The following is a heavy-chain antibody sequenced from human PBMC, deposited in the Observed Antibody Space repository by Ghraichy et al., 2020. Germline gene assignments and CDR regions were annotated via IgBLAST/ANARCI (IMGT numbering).Heavy chain of an antibody. D-gene: IGHD3-10*01. CDR2: ISGSGGST. CDR1: GFTFSSYA. CDR3: AKRGRGSGSYYSYDDPSVGDLDY. J-gene: IGHJ4*02. Sequence: GGSLRLSCAASGFTFSSYAMSWVRQAPGKGLEWVSAISGSGGSTYYADSVKGRFTISRDNSKNTLYLQMNSLRAEDTAVYYCAKRGRGSGSYYSYDDPSVGDLDYWGQGTLVTVSS. V-gene: IGHV3-23*01.